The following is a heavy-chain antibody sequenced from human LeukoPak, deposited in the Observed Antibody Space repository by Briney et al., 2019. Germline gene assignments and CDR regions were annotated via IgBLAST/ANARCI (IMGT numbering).Heavy chain of an antibody. J-gene: IGHJ4*02. D-gene: IGHD6-13*01. V-gene: IGHV4-59*08. CDR1: GASIRTYY. Sequence: SETLSLTCSVSGASIRTYYWSWIRQPPGKGLEWIGYIYSSGHTNYNPSLKSRVTISVDTSKNQFSLNLRSVTAADTAVYYCARHFSGAAAPLPFDYWGQGTLVTVSS. CDR3: ARHFSGAAAPLPFDY. CDR2: IYSSGHT.